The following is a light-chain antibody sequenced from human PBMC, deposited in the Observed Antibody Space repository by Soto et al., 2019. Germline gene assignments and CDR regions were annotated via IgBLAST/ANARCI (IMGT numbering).Light chain of an antibody. J-gene: IGKJ1*01. Sequence: DIQMTQSPSSLSASVGDRVTITCRASQGISTYLVWYQQKPGTVPKLLIFAASTLQSGVPSRFSGSGSGTDFTLTISSLQSEDFAVYYCQQYNNWLTWTFGQGTKVEIK. CDR2: AAS. V-gene: IGKV1-27*01. CDR3: QQYNNWLTWT. CDR1: QGISTY.